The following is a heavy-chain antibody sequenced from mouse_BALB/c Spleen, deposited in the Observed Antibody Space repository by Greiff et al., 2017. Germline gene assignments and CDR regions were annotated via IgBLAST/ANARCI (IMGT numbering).Heavy chain of an antibody. V-gene: IGHV3-2*02. CDR3: AKNYRSAWFAY. CDR2: ISYSGST. D-gene: IGHD2-14*01. J-gene: IGHJ3*01. Sequence: EVKVEESGPGLVKPSQSLSLTCTVTGYSITSDYAWNWIRQFPGNKLEWMGYISYSGSTSYNPSLKSRISITRDTSKNQFFLQLNSVTTEDTATYYCAKNYRSAWFAYWGQGTLVTVSA. CDR1: GYSITSDYA.